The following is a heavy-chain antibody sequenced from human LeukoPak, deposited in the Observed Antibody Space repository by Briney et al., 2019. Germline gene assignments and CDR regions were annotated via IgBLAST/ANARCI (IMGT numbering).Heavy chain of an antibody. Sequence: SETLSLTCTVSGGSIGSSSYYWGWIRQPPGKGLEWIGSIYYSGSTYYNPSLKSRVTISVDTSKNQFSLKLSSVTAADTAVYYCARDQHTDFDYWGQGTLVTVSS. V-gene: IGHV4-39*07. CDR2: IYYSGST. CDR1: GGSIGSSSYY. CDR3: ARDQHTDFDY. J-gene: IGHJ4*02.